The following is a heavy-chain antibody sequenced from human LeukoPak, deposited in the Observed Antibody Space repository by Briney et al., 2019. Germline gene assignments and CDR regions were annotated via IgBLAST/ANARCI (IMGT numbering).Heavy chain of an antibody. CDR3: ARAGTRGYCSSTSCYERY. D-gene: IGHD2-2*01. Sequence: GGSLRLSCAASGFTVSSNYMNWVRQAPGKGLEWVSSISSSSSYIYYADSVKGRFTISRDNAKNSLYLQMNSLRAEDTAVYYCARAGTRGYCSSTSCYERYWGQGTLVTVSS. CDR2: ISSSSSYI. V-gene: IGHV3-21*01. CDR1: GFTVSSNY. J-gene: IGHJ4*02.